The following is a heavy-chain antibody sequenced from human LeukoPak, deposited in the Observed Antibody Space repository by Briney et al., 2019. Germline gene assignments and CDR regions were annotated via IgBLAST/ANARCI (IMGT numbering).Heavy chain of an antibody. D-gene: IGHD3-9*01. CDR3: AREVYDILTGYLNWFDP. J-gene: IGHJ5*02. CDR2: INHSGST. CDR1: GGSFSGYY. V-gene: IGHV4-34*01. Sequence: SETLSLTCAVYGGSFSGYYWSWIRQPPGKGLEWIGEINHSGSTNYNPSLKSRVTISVDTSKNQFSLKLSSVTAADTAVYYCAREVYDILTGYLNWFDPWGQGTLVTVSS.